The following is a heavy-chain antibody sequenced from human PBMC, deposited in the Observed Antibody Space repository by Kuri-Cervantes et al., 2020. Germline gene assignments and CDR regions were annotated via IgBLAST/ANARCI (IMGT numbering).Heavy chain of an antibody. D-gene: IGHD6-13*01. CDR2: MNPNSGNT. Sequence: ASVKVSCKASGGTFSSYAISWVRQATGQGLEWMGWMNPNSGNTGYAQKFQGRVTMTRNTSISTAYMELSSLRSEDTAVYYCARARPPYSSSWYPSNSYYYYYYGMDVWGQGTTVTVSS. J-gene: IGHJ6*02. CDR1: GGTFSSYA. V-gene: IGHV1-8*02. CDR3: ARARPPYSSSWYPSNSYYYYYYGMDV.